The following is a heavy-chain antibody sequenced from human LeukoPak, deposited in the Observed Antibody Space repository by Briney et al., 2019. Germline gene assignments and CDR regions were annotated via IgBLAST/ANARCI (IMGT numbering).Heavy chain of an antibody. CDR3: AGATMVRGALYFDY. V-gene: IGHV4-30-2*01. Sequence: SQTLSLTCAVSGGSISSGGYSWSWIRQPPGKGLEWIGYIYHSGSTYYNPSLKSRVTISVDRSKNQFSLKLSSVTAADTAVYYCAGATMVRGALYFDYWGQGTLVTVSS. D-gene: IGHD3-10*01. CDR2: IYHSGST. J-gene: IGHJ4*02. CDR1: GGSISSGGYS.